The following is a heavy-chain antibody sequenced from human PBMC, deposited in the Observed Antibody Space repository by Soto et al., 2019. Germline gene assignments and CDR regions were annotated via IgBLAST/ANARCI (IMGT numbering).Heavy chain of an antibody. V-gene: IGHV3-30-3*01. D-gene: IGHD7-27*01. CDR2: ISYDGTNK. CDR3: ARDPKTSGGQHWAFNYFDS. CDR1: GFSFSISP. Sequence: GGSLRLSCAASGFSFSISPMHWVRQAPGKGPEWVALISYDGTNKFYADSVEGRFTISRDNSKSTLYLQVDSLRPEDAAVYYCARDPKTSGGQHWAFNYFDSWGQGTLVTVSS. J-gene: IGHJ4*02.